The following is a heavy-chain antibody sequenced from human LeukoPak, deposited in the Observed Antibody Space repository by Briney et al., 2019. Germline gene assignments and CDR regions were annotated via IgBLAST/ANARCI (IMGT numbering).Heavy chain of an antibody. J-gene: IGHJ6*03. V-gene: IGHV3-7*04. Sequence: GGSLRLSCAASGFTFSSYWMSWVRQAPGKGLEWVANIKQDGSEKYYVDSVKGRFTISRDNAKNSLYLQMNSLRAEDTAVYYCARGGFGAAAGTRVYYYYYYMDVWGKGTTVTVSS. CDR1: GFTFSSYW. CDR3: ARGGFGAAAGTRVYYYYYYMDV. CDR2: IKQDGSEK. D-gene: IGHD6-13*01.